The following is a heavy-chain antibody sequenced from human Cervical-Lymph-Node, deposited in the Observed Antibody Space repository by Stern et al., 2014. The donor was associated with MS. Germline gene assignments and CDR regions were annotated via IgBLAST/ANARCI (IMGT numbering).Heavy chain of an antibody. CDR2: IYYTGET. D-gene: IGHD3-16*01. CDR3: ARIAGGYLYYYGMDV. CDR1: GGSITSSSHY. V-gene: IGHV4-39*01. J-gene: IGHJ6*02. Sequence: QVQLQESGPGLVKPSETLSLTCTVSGGSITSSSHYWGWIRQPPGKGLEWIGNIYYTGETYYNPSLKSRFTISIDTSRDQFSLKLSSVTAADTAVFYCARIAGGYLYYYGMDVWGQGTTVTVSS.